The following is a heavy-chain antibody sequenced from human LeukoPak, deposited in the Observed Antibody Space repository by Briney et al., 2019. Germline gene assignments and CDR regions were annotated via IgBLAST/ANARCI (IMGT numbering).Heavy chain of an antibody. CDR2: MNPNSGNT. D-gene: IGHD6-19*01. CDR1: GYTFTSYG. V-gene: IGHV1-8*03. CDR3: ARALGIAVAPYYMDV. J-gene: IGHJ6*03. Sequence: ASVKVSCKASGYTFTSYGISWVRQAPGQGLEWMGWMNPNSGNTGYAQEFQGRVTITRNTSISTAYMELSSLRSEDTAVYYCARALGIAVAPYYMDVWGKGTTVTVSS.